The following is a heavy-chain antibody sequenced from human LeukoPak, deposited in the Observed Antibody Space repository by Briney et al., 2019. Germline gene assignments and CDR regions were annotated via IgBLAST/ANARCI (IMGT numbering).Heavy chain of an antibody. J-gene: IGHJ4*02. CDR3: ARAGDFSFKD. CDR2: VSTGSNYI. CDR1: GFTFSSYS. D-gene: IGHD3-3*01. Sequence: PGGSLRLSCTASGFTFSSYSLNWVRQAPGKGLEWVSSVSTGSNYIYYADSVKGRFTISRDNAKNSLYLQMNSLRAEDTAVYYGARAGDFSFKDWGQETLSPSPQ. V-gene: IGHV3-21*01.